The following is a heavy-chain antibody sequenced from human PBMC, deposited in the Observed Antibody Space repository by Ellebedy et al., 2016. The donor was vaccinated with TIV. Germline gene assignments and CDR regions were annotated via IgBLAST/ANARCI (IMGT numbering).Heavy chain of an antibody. J-gene: IGHJ4*02. CDR2: INPSGGST. CDR3: ARARSSGWLHTPDY. Sequence: AASVKVSCKASGYTFSNYFMHWVRQAPGQGLEWMGIINPSGGSTTYAQKLQGRVTMTRDTSTSTVYMELSSLRSEDTAVYYYARARSSGWLHTPDYWGQGILVTVSS. CDR1: GYTFSNYF. V-gene: IGHV1-46*04. D-gene: IGHD6-19*01.